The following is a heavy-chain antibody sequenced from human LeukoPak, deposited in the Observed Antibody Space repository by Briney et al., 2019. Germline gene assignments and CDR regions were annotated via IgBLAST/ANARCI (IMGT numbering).Heavy chain of an antibody. J-gene: IGHJ4*02. CDR1: GFTFSGSA. V-gene: IGHV3-73*01. D-gene: IGHD3-9*01. Sequence: GGSLKLSCAASGFTFSGSAMHWVRQASGKGLEWVGRIRSKANSYATAYAASVKGRFTISRDDSKNTAYLQMSSLRPEDTALYYCAGGTGWLIDSWGQGTLVTVSS. CDR2: IRSKANSYAT. CDR3: AGGTGWLIDS.